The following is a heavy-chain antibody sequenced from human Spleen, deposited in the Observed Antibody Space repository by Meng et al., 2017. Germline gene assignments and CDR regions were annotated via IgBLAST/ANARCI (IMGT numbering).Heavy chain of an antibody. CDR1: GFTFSSYE. V-gene: IGHV3-53*05. CDR3: ARGIVATILTYYYDSSGYLFPTRFDY. Sequence: GGSLRLSCAASGFTFSSYEMNWVRQAPGKGLEWVSVIYSGGNTYYADSVKGRFTIPRDNSKNTVFLQINSLRAEDTAVYYCARGIVATILTYYYDSSGYLFPTRFDYWGQGTLVTVSS. J-gene: IGHJ4*02. CDR2: IYSGGNT. D-gene: IGHD3-22*01.